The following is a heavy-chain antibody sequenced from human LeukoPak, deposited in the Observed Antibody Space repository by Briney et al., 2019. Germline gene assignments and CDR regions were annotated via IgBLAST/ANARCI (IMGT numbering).Heavy chain of an antibody. CDR3: ARYSSSWYFYFDY. Sequence: GGSLRLSCAASGFTVSSNYMSWVRQAPGKGLEWVSVIYSGGSTYYADSVKGRFTISRDNSKNTLYLRMNSLRAEDTAVYYCARYSSSWYFYFDYWGQGTLVTVSS. CDR2: IYSGGST. D-gene: IGHD6-13*01. V-gene: IGHV3-66*01. CDR1: GFTVSSNY. J-gene: IGHJ4*02.